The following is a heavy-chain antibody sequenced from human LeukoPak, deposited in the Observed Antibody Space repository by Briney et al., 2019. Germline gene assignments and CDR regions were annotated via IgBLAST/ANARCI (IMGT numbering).Heavy chain of an antibody. D-gene: IGHD2-15*01. Sequence: SQTLSLTCTVSGGSISSGSYYRSWIRQPAGKGLEWIGRIYTSGSTKYNPSLKSRVTISVDTSKNQFSLKLSSVTAADTAVYYCARGVVGCSGGSCYASLFDYWGQGTLVTVSS. J-gene: IGHJ4*02. CDR1: GGSISSGSYY. CDR3: ARGVVGCSGGSCYASLFDY. CDR2: IYTSGST. V-gene: IGHV4-61*02.